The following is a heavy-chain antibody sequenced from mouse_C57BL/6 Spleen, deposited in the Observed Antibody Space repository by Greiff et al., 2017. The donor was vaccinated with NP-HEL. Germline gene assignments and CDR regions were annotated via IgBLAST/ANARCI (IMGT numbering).Heavy chain of an antibody. J-gene: IGHJ2*01. CDR3: ASHSGDFDY. V-gene: IGHV1-4*01. CDR2: INPSSGYT. Sequence: VQLHQSGAELARPGASVKMSCKASGYTFTSYTMHWVKQRPGQGLEWIGYINPSSGYTKYNQKFKDKATLTADKSSSTAYMQLSSLTSEDSAVYYCASHSGDFDYWGQGTTLTVSS. CDR1: GYTFTSYT.